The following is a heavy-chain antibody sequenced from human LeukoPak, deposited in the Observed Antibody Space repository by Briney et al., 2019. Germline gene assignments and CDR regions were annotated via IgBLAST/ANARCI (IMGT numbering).Heavy chain of an antibody. Sequence: ASVKASCKASGYTFTSYYMHWVRQAPGQGLEWMGIINPSGGSTSYAQKFQGRVTMTRDMSTSTVYMELSSLRSEDTAVYYCARDGFFSSGWYWFDPWGQGTLVTVSS. J-gene: IGHJ5*02. CDR2: INPSGGST. D-gene: IGHD6-19*01. CDR1: GYTFTSYY. CDR3: ARDGFFSSGWYWFDP. V-gene: IGHV1-46*01.